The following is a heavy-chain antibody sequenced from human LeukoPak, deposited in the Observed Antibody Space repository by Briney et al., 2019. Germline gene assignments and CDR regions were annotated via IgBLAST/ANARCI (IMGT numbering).Heavy chain of an antibody. Sequence: GGSLRLSCAASGFTFSTYSMNWVRQAPGKGLEWVSSISGSSTYIFYADSVKGRFTISRDNAKNSLYLQMNSLRVEDTAVYYCARVKGTERDYWGQGTLVTISS. CDR3: ARVKGTERDY. J-gene: IGHJ4*02. V-gene: IGHV3-21*01. CDR1: GFTFSTYS. D-gene: IGHD3/OR15-3a*01. CDR2: ISGSSTYI.